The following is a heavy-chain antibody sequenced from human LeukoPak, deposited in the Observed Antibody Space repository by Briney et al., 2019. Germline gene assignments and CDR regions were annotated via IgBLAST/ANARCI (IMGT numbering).Heavy chain of an antibody. D-gene: IGHD6-19*01. CDR3: ARASAVADAFDI. V-gene: IGHV3-48*03. CDR1: EFTFSSYE. Sequence: RGSLRLSCVGSEFTFSSYEMNWVRQAPGKGLEWLSYIGSSDSTTHYADSVKGRFTISRDNAKNSLYLQMNSLRAEDTAVYYCARASAVADAFDIWGQGTMVTVSS. CDR2: IGSSDSTT. J-gene: IGHJ3*02.